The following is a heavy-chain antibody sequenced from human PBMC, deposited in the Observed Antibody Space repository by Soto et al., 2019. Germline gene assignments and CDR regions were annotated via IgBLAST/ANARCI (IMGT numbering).Heavy chain of an antibody. CDR1: LVSISSGNW. J-gene: IGHJ5*02. CDR3: ATKNVPTPGES. D-gene: IGHD3-10*01. Sequence: QVQLQESGPGLVEPSGTLSLTCAVSLVSISSGNWWSWVRQPPGRGLEYIGAISNSGTTNYNPSLQSRVPISLDASKNQFSLRLTSVTAADTAVYYCATKNVPTPGESWGQGTLVIVSS. CDR2: ISNSGTT. V-gene: IGHV4-4*02.